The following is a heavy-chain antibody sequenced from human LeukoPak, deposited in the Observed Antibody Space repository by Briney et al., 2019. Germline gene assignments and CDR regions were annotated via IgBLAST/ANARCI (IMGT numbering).Heavy chain of an antibody. J-gene: IGHJ3*02. CDR1: GFTFSSYA. CDR3: AKDHNYYDSQHDFDM. CDR2: ISRSGDRT. Sequence: GGSLRLSCAASGFTFSSYAISWVRQAPGKGLEWVSSISRSGDRTYYIDAVKGRFTISRDNSKNTLNLQMTRLRGEDTAVYYCAKDHNYYDSQHDFDMWGQGTMVTVSS. V-gene: IGHV3-23*01. D-gene: IGHD3-22*01.